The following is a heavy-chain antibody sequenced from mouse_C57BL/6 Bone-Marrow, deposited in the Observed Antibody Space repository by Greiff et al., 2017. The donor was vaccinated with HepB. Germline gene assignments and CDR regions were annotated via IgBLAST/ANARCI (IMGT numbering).Heavy chain of an antibody. Sequence: QVQLQQSGAELVRPGASVKLSCKASGYTFTDYYINWVKQRPGQGLEWIARIYPGSGNTYYNEKFKGKATLTAEKSSSTAYMQLSSLTSEDSAVYFGARGLLRYHAVFAYGGQGTRVTVSA. CDR1: GYTFTDYY. J-gene: IGHJ3*01. V-gene: IGHV1-76*01. CDR2: IYPGSGNT. CDR3: ARGLLRYHAVFAY. D-gene: IGHD1-1*01.